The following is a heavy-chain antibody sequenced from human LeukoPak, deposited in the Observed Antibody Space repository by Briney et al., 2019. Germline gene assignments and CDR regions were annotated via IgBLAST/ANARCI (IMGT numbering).Heavy chain of an antibody. D-gene: IGHD2/OR15-2a*01. CDR2: INPNSGGT. J-gene: IGHJ5*02. CDR3: ARPLGSLKEYWWFDP. CDR1: GYSFSDFY. Sequence: ASVKVSCTASGYSFSDFYIHWLRQAPGQGLEWLGWINPNSGGTNFAQYFQGRVTMTRDTSTSTVYMELGSLRSDDTAVYYCARPLGSLKEYWWFDPWGQGTLVTVSS. V-gene: IGHV1-2*02.